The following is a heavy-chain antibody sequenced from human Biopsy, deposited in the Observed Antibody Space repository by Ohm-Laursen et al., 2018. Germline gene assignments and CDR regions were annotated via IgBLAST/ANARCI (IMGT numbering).Heavy chain of an antibody. D-gene: IGHD3-3*01. CDR2: ISAYNGNT. V-gene: IGHV1-18*01. CDR3: ARCSTPYYDFWSGYQPTYYFDY. Sequence: AASVKVSCKVSGYTFTSYGISWVRQAPGQGLEWMGWISAYNGNTNYAQKLQGRVTMTTDTSTSTAYMELRSLRSDDTAVYYCARCSTPYYDFWSGYQPTYYFDYWGQGTLVTVSS. CDR1: GYTFTSYG. J-gene: IGHJ4*02.